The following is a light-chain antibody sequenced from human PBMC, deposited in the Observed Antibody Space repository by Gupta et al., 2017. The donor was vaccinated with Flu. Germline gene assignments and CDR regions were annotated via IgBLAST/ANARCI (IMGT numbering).Light chain of an antibody. V-gene: IGLV2-14*01. Sequence: QSALTQPASVSGTPGHSLTISCTGTSSDVGNSDYVSWYQQDPGKAPKLLIYDVSNRPSGVSSRFSGSKSGNTASLTIAGLQAEDETDYYCSSYTSTTTFYVFGTGTKVTVL. CDR2: DVS. CDR3: SSYTSTTTFYV. J-gene: IGLJ1*01. CDR1: SSDVGNSDY.